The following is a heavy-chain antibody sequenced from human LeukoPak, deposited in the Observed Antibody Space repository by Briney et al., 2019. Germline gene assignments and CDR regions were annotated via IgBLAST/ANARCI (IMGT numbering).Heavy chain of an antibody. D-gene: IGHD3-3*01. CDR3: AKGSGFGYFGDYYFDY. Sequence: QAGGSLRLSCAASGFTFSSYAMSWVRQAPGKGLEWVSAISGSGGSTYYADSVKGRFTISRDNSKNTLYLQMNSLRAEDTAVYYCAKGSGFGYFGDYYFDYWGQGTLVTVSS. CDR2: ISGSGGST. CDR1: GFTFSSYA. J-gene: IGHJ4*02. V-gene: IGHV3-23*01.